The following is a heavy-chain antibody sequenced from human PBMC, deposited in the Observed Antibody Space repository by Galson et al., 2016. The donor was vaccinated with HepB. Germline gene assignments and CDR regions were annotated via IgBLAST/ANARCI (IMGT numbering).Heavy chain of an antibody. CDR1: GFTFSSCW. V-gene: IGHV3-7*01. D-gene: IGHD4-17*01. J-gene: IGHJ6*02. CDR3: AREDLSDYGDYKYYYYSLDV. CDR2: IKQDGREK. Sequence: SLRLSCAASGFTFSSCWMTWVRQAPGKGLEWVANIKQDGREKYYVDSVKGRFTISSDNAKNSLYLQMNSLRTEDTAVYYCAREDLSDYGDYKYYYYSLDVWGQGTTVTVSS.